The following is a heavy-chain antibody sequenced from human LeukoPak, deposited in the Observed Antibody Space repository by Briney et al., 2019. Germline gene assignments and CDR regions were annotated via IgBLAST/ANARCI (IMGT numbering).Heavy chain of an antibody. Sequence: GGSLRLSCVASGFTFRSYSMDWVRQAPGKGLEWVSYISSSGSDIYYADSVKGRFTISRDNAKNSLYLQMNDVGTHDTAFYYCARVITYYYVGYDHYYMDVWGKGTTVTVSS. V-gene: IGHV3-48*01. CDR3: ARVITYYYVGYDHYYMDV. CDR2: ISSSGSDI. D-gene: IGHD1-26*01. J-gene: IGHJ6*03. CDR1: GFTFRSYS.